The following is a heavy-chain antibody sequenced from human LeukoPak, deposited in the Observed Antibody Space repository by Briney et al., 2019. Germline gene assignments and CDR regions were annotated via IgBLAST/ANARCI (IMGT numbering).Heavy chain of an antibody. CDR1: GSSITSVSHY. V-gene: IGHV4-39*01. CDR2: IYYTGST. Sequence: SETLSLTCTISGSSITSVSHYWGWIRQPPGKGLEWIGDIYYTGSTYYSPSLRSRVTMSVHTSENQFSLRLNSVTAVDTAVYYCAKRWGNIVGVTYEYWGQGTLVTVSS. J-gene: IGHJ4*02. D-gene: IGHD3-16*01. CDR3: AKRWGNIVGVTYEY.